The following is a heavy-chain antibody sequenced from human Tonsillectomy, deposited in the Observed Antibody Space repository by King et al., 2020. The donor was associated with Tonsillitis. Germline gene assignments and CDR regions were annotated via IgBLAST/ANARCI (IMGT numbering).Heavy chain of an antibody. D-gene: IGHD3-16*01. Sequence: QLVQSGAEVKKPGASVKVSCKASGYTFTGYYMHWVRQAPGQGLGWMGWINPNIGGTKYGQGFKGRVTMTRDTSFSTAYMELSGLRSDDTAVYYCARDLGPNWFDPWGQGTLVTVSS. J-gene: IGHJ5*02. CDR2: INPNIGGT. V-gene: IGHV1-2*02. CDR3: ARDLGPNWFDP. CDR1: GYTFTGYY.